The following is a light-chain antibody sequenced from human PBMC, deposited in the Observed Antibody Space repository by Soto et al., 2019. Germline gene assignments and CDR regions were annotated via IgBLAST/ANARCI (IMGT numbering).Light chain of an antibody. Sequence: DIQLTQSPSFLSASVGDRVTITCRASQGISSYLAWYQQPPGKAPKLLIYASSTLQSGVPSRFSGSGSGTEFTLTISNLQPEDFATYFCQQLNTFPITFGQGTRL. CDR2: ASS. V-gene: IGKV1-9*01. CDR1: QGISSY. J-gene: IGKJ5*01. CDR3: QQLNTFPIT.